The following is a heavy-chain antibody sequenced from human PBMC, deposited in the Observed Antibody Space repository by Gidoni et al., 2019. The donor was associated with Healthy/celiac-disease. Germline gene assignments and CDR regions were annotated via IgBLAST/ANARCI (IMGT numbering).Heavy chain of an antibody. J-gene: IGHJ6*02. CDR3: ARAVPLTRRWPSDYYYGMDV. V-gene: IGHV4-34*01. CDR1: GGSFSGYY. CDR2: INHSGST. Sequence: QVQLQQWGAGLLKPSETLSLTCAVYGGSFSGYYWSWIRQPPGKGLEWIGEINHSGSTNYNPSLKSRVTISVDTSKNQFSLKLSSVTAADTAVYYCARAVPLTRRWPSDYYYGMDVWGQGTTVTVSS.